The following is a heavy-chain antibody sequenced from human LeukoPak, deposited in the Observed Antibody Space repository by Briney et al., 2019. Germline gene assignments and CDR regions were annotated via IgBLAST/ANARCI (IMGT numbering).Heavy chain of an antibody. CDR3: AKELSRRGGQEGWELSAFDI. Sequence: GGSLRLSCAASGFTFSSYAMSWVRQAPGKGLEWVSAISGSGGSTYYADSVKGRITISRDNSKNTLYLQMNSLRAEDTAVYYCAKELSRRGGQEGWELSAFDIWGQGTMVTVSS. V-gene: IGHV3-23*01. D-gene: IGHD1-26*01. CDR1: GFTFSSYA. CDR2: ISGSGGST. J-gene: IGHJ3*02.